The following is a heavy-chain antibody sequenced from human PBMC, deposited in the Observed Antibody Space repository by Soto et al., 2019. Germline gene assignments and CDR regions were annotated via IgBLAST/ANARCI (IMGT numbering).Heavy chain of an antibody. D-gene: IGHD5-12*01. J-gene: IGHJ3*02. CDR3: VKESNSGYSGYDYDSPPAFDI. Sequence: GGSLRLSCSASGFTFSSYAMHWVRQAPGKGLEYVSAISSNGGSTYYADSVEGRFTISRDNSKNTLYLQMSSLRAEDTAVYYCVKESNSGYSGYDYDSPPAFDIWGQGTMVTV. CDR2: ISSNGGST. V-gene: IGHV3-64D*06. CDR1: GFTFSSYA.